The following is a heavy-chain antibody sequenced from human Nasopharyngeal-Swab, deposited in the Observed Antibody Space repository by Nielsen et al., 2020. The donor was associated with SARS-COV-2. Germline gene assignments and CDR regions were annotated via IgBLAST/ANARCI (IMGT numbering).Heavy chain of an antibody. CDR3: ARNLVGYYYDMVGAFDI. CDR1: GGSISSYY. Sequence: SETLSLTCTVSGGSISSYYWSWIRQPPGKGLEWIGYIYYSGSTNYNPSLKSRVTIPVDTSKNQFSLKLSSVTAADTAVYYCARNLVGYYYDMVGAFDIWGQGTMVTVSS. J-gene: IGHJ3*02. CDR2: IYYSGST. V-gene: IGHV4-59*13. D-gene: IGHD3-22*01.